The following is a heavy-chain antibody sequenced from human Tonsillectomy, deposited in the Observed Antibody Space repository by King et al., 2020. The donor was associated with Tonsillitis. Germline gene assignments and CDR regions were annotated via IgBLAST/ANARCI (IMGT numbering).Heavy chain of an antibody. CDR1: GFTFSSYA. J-gene: IGHJ6*02. CDR3: ARDCGGGSCYRDV. CDR2: ISYDGGNK. D-gene: IGHD2-15*01. V-gene: IGHV3-30*04. Sequence: VQLVESGGGVVQPGRSLRLSCVASGFTFSSYAMHWVRQAPGKGLEWVAVISYDGGNKYYADSVKGRFTISRDNSKNTLYLQMNSLRAEDTAVYYCARDCGGGSCYRDVWGQGTTVTVSS.